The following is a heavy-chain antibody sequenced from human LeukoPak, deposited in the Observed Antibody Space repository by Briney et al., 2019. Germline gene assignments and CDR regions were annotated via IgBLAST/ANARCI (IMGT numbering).Heavy chain of an antibody. CDR1: GGSFSGYY. CDR2: INHSGST. V-gene: IGHV4-34*01. CDR3: ASAPEGTTNDY. Sequence: SETLSLTCAVYGGSFSGYYWSWIRQPPGKGLEWIGEINHSGSTNYNPSLKSRVTISVDTSKNQFSLKLSSVTAADTAVYYCASAPEGTTNDYWGQGTLVTVSS. J-gene: IGHJ4*02. D-gene: IGHD1-7*01.